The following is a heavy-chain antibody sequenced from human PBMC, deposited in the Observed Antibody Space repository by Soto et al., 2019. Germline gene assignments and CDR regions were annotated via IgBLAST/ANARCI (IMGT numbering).Heavy chain of an antibody. CDR3: ARAETPPVRFLEWLKGYYGMDV. CDR2: MNPNSGNT. J-gene: IGHJ6*02. CDR1: GYTFTSYD. V-gene: IGHV1-8*01. D-gene: IGHD3-3*01. Sequence: QVQLVQSGAEVKKPGASVKVSCKASGYTFTSYDINWVRQATGQGLEWMGWMNPNSGNTGYAQKFQGRVTMTRNTSISTAYMELSSLRSEDTAVYYCARAETPPVRFLEWLKGYYGMDVWGQGTTVTVSS.